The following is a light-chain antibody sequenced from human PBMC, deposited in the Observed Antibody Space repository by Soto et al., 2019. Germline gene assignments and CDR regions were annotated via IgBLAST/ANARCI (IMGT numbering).Light chain of an antibody. Sequence: IVLTQSPCSLSLSPGERATVSCRASQSVSSSYLAWYQQKPGQAPRLXIYGASSRATGIPDRFSGSGSGTDFTLTVSRLEPEDFAVYYCQQYGSSPFTFGGGTKVDIK. CDR1: QSVSSSY. CDR2: GAS. CDR3: QQYGSSPFT. J-gene: IGKJ4*01. V-gene: IGKV3-20*01.